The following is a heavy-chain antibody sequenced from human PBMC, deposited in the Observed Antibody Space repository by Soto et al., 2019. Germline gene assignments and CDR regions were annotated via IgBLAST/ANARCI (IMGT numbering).Heavy chain of an antibody. J-gene: IGHJ6*03. CDR3: ASLRGHYDFWSGSLRNYYMDV. Sequence: GGSLRLSCAASGFTFSSYAMSWVRQAPGKGLEWVSAISGSGGSTYYADSVKGRFTISRDNSKNTLYLQMNSLRAEDTAVYYCASLRGHYDFWSGSLRNYYMDVWGKGTTVNVSS. CDR2: ISGSGGST. CDR1: GFTFSSYA. D-gene: IGHD3-3*01. V-gene: IGHV3-23*01.